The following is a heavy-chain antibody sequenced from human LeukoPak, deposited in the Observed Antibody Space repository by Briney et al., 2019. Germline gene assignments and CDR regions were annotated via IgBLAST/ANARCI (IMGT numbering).Heavy chain of an antibody. CDR3: ARTIISSGWYASFDY. J-gene: IGHJ4*02. V-gene: IGHV3-21*01. CDR2: ISSSSSYI. D-gene: IGHD6-19*01. Sequence: GGSLRLSCAASGFTFSSYSMNWVRQAPGKGLEWVSSISSSSSYIYYADSVKGLFTISRDNAKNSLYLQMNSLRAEDTAVYYCARTIISSGWYASFDYWGQGTLVTVSS. CDR1: GFTFSSYS.